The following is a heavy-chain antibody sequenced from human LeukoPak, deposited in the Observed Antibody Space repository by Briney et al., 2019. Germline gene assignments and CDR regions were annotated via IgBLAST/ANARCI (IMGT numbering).Heavy chain of an antibody. CDR3: AGGGLTTGSC. CDR2: IYYSGST. Sequence: SETLSLTCTVSGGSISSSSYYWSWIRQPPGKGLEWIGYIYYSGSTNYNPSLKSRVTISVDTSKNQFSLKLSSVTAADTAVYYCAGGGLTTGSCWGQGTLVTVSS. J-gene: IGHJ4*02. D-gene: IGHD4-17*01. CDR1: GGSISSSSYY. V-gene: IGHV4-61*01.